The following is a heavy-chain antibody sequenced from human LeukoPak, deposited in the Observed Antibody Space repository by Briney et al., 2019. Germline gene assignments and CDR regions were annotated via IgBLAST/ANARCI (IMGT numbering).Heavy chain of an antibody. Sequence: SETLSLTCAVYGESFSGYYWSWIRQPPGKGLEWIGEINHSGSTNYNPSLKSRVSISVDTSKNQFSLNVRSVTAADTAVYYCARWIYNDYRRREGNWFDPWGQGTLVTVSS. V-gene: IGHV4-34*01. D-gene: IGHD5-12*01. CDR2: INHSGST. CDR1: GESFSGYY. CDR3: ARWIYNDYRRREGNWFDP. J-gene: IGHJ5*02.